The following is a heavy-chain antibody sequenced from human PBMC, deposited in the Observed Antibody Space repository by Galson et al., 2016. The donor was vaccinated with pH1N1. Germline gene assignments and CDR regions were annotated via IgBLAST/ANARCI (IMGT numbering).Heavy chain of an antibody. V-gene: IGHV1-46*01. Sequence: SVKVSCKASGYTFTRYYLHWVRQAPGQGLEWMGVLDPTGGGTTYAQKFHSRLTMTRDTSTSTFSMELSSLKSEDTAVYYCTSDLGRLRDYWGQGTLVTVSS. D-gene: IGHD1-26*01. CDR1: GYTFTRYY. J-gene: IGHJ4*02. CDR2: LDPTGGGT. CDR3: TSDLGRLRDY.